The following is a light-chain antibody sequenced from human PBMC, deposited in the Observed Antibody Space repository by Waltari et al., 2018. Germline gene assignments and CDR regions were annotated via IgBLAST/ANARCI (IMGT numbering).Light chain of an antibody. CDR1: SSDVGSHDF. CDR2: EVS. Sequence: QSALTQPPSASGSPGQSVTISCTGTSSDVGSHDFVSWYQQFPGKAPKLIIWEVSRRPSGGPDRFSGSKSGNTASLTVSGLHAEDEADYYCSSYGGINNSPYVFGTGTKVTV. J-gene: IGLJ1*01. CDR3: SSYGGINNSPYV. V-gene: IGLV2-8*01.